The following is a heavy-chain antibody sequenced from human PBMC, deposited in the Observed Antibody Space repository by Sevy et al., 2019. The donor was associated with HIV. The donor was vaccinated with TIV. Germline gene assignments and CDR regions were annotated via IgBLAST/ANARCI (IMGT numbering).Heavy chain of an antibody. CDR1: GFIFSRYG. V-gene: IGHV3-33*01. D-gene: IGHD6-19*01. J-gene: IGHJ4*02. CDR3: AREDIRVAGIGYYFHS. CDR2: IWYDGTNK. Sequence: GGSLRLSCKASGFIFSRYGVHWVRQAPGKGLEWVAVIWYDGTNKEYADSVKGRFTISRDNSKNTLYLQMNSLRAEDTAVYYCAREDIRVAGIGYYFHSWGQGTLVTVSS.